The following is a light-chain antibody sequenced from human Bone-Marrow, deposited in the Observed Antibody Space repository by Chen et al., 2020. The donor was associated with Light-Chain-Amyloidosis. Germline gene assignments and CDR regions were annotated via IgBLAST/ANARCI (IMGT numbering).Light chain of an antibody. V-gene: IGKV1-39*01. J-gene: IGKJ4*01. CDR2: TAS. CDR3: QQSYSTPT. Sequence: DIQMTQSPSSLSASVGDRVTITCRASQSITKFLNWNQQKPGKGPKLLIYTASSLQSGVPSRFSGSGSGTDFSLTISSVQPEDLATYYCQQSYSTPTFGGGTKLEIK. CDR1: QSITKF.